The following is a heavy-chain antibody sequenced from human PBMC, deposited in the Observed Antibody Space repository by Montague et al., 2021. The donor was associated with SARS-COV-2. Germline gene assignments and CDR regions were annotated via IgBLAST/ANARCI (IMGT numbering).Heavy chain of an antibody. CDR2: INHSGST. D-gene: IGHD2-8*01. J-gene: IGHJ4*02. V-gene: IGHV4-34*01. CDR1: GGSFSGYY. Sequence: ETLSLTCAVYGGSFSGYYWSWTRQPPGKGLEWIGEINHSGSTNYNPSLKSRVTISVDTSKNQFSLKLSSVTAADTAVYYCARANGYYFDYWGQGTLVTVSS. CDR3: ARANGYYFDY.